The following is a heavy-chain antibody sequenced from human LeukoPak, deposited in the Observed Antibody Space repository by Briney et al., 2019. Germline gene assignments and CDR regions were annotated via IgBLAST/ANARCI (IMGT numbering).Heavy chain of an antibody. D-gene: IGHD6-19*01. Sequence: PSETLSLTCTVSGGSISSSSYYWGWIRQPPGEGLEWIGSIYYSGSTYYNPSLKSRVTISVDTSKNQFSLKLSSVTAADTAVYYCARDMGSGWFDHWGQGTLVTVSS. V-gene: IGHV4-39*07. J-gene: IGHJ5*02. CDR3: ARDMGSGWFDH. CDR1: GGSISSSSYY. CDR2: IYYSGST.